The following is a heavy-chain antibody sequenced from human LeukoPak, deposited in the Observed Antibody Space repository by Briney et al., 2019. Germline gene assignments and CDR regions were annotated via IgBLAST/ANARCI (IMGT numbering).Heavy chain of an antibody. CDR1: GYSFTNYW. V-gene: IGHV5-51*04. Sequence: GESLKISCKGFGYSFTNYWIAWVRQMPGKGLEWMGIIYPGDSDTRYSPSFQGQVTISADKPINTAYLQWSSLKASDTATYYCARRYDNTGYYVYWGQGTLVTVSS. J-gene: IGHJ4*02. D-gene: IGHD3-22*01. CDR3: ARRYDNTGYYVY. CDR2: IYPGDSDT.